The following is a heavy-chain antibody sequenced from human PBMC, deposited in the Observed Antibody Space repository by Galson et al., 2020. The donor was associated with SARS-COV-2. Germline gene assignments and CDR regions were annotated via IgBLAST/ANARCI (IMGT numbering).Heavy chain of an antibody. D-gene: IGHD3-3*01. CDR2: IYYSGST. V-gene: IGHV4-31*03. J-gene: IGHJ5*02. CDR3: ARSGLGVWSGYYNHWFDP. CDR1: GGSISSGGYY. Sequence: SETLSLTCPVSGGSISSGGYYWSWIRQPPGKGLEWIGYIYYSGSTYYNPSLKSRVTISVDTSKNQFSLKLSSVTAADTAVYYCARSGLGVWSGYYNHWFDPWGQGTLVTVSS.